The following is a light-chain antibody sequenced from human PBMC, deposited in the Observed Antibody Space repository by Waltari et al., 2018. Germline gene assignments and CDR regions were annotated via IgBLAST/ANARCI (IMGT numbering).Light chain of an antibody. J-gene: IGKJ4*01. CDR1: HSVGTY. V-gene: IGKV3-11*01. Sequence: EIVLTQSPDILSFSPGARATLSCRASHSVGTYLAWYQQRPGQSPRLLIYDASYRPTGIPARFSGSESETDFTLTISSLQPEDFAVYYCQQRRNWPLTFGGGTRVQI. CDR3: QQRRNWPLT. CDR2: DAS.